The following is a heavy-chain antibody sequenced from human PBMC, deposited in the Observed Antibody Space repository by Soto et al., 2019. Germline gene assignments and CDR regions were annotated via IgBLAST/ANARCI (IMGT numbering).Heavy chain of an antibody. CDR2: AHHSGRT. Sequence: QVQLQESGPGLVKPSGTLSLTCTVSGGSMSSSNWWNWVRQPPGKGLEWIGEAHHSGRTNYNPSLKSRVTISVDKSKNHFSLKLSSVTAADTAVYYCASSEATVLDKWGQGTLVTVSS. CDR3: ASSEATVLDK. V-gene: IGHV4-4*02. D-gene: IGHD4-17*01. CDR1: GGSMSSSNW. J-gene: IGHJ4*02.